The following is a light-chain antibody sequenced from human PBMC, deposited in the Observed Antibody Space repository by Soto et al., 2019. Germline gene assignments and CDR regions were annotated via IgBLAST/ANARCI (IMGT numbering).Light chain of an antibody. CDR1: QGISIY. CDR2: DAS. J-gene: IGKJ4*01. V-gene: IGKV1-27*01. Sequence: DIQMTQSPSSLSASVGDRVTIACRASQGISIYLAWYQQKPGKVPQLLIYDASTLQSGAPSRFSGSGSGTDFTLTSSGLQPEDDATYYCQKYNGAPLTFGGGTKVEIK. CDR3: QKYNGAPLT.